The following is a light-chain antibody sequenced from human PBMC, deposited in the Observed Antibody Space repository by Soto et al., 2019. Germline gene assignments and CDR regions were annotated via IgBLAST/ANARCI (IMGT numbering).Light chain of an antibody. CDR3: QQYNSYWT. CDR2: KAS. J-gene: IGKJ1*01. Sequence: PSTLSASVGDRVTITCRASQSISSWLAWYQQKPGKAPKLLIYKASSLESGVPSRFSGSGSGTEFTLTISSLQPDDFATYYCQQYNSYWTFGQGT. CDR1: QSISSW. V-gene: IGKV1-5*03.